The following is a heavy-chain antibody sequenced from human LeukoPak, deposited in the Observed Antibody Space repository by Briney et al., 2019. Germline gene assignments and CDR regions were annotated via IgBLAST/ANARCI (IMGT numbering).Heavy chain of an antibody. CDR1: GYTLTELS. J-gene: IGHJ4*02. D-gene: IGHD3-16*01. V-gene: IGHV1-24*01. Sequence: ASVKVSCKISGYTLTELSMHWVRQAPGKGLEWMGGFDPEDGETIYAQKFQGRVTMTEDTSTDTAYMEVSSLRSEDTAVYYCARDPSEGYVPYFDYWGQGTLVTVSS. CDR2: FDPEDGET. CDR3: ARDPSEGYVPYFDY.